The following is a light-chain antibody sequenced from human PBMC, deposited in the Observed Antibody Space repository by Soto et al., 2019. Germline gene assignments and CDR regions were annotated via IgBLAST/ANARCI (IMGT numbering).Light chain of an antibody. Sequence: QSALTQPASVSGSPGQSIAISCTGSSSDVGAYDYVSWYQQHPDKAPRLIMYEVSYRPSGVSNRFSGSKSVNTATLTISWLQAEDEGDYYCSSHTTSDTRVFGTGTKLTVL. CDR1: SSDVGAYDY. CDR3: SSHTTSDTRV. J-gene: IGLJ1*01. CDR2: EVS. V-gene: IGLV2-14*03.